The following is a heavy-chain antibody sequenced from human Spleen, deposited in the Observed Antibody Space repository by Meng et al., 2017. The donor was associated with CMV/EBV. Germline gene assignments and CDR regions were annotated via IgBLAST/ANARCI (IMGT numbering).Heavy chain of an antibody. CDR1: GFTLGDYA. CDR3: VSCSGGSCYHYYFDH. D-gene: IGHD2-15*01. V-gene: IGHV3-49*04. J-gene: IGHJ4*02. CDR2: IRNRAYGGTT. Sequence: GESLKISCTSSGFTLGDYALCWVRQAPGKGLEWVGFIRNRAYGGTTEYAASVKGRFSISRDDSKSIAYLQMNSLKTEDTAVYYCVSCSGGSCYHYYFDHWGQGTLVTVSS.